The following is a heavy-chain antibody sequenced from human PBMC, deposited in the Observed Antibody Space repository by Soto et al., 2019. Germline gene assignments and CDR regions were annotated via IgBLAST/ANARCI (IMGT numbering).Heavy chain of an antibody. D-gene: IGHD3-22*01. CDR3: VRGPGSGDSRGYYSPETPDCSFDP. V-gene: IGHV4-30-4*01. Sequence: SETLSLTCTVSGGSISSGDFYWSWIRQPPGKGLEWIGYIYHSGTFLYNPSLRSRVKISVAATKNQFSLRLSSVTAADTAVYYCVRGPGSGDSRGYYSPETPDCSFDPWGQGTLVTVSS. CDR1: GGSISSGDFY. CDR2: IYHSGTF. J-gene: IGHJ5*02.